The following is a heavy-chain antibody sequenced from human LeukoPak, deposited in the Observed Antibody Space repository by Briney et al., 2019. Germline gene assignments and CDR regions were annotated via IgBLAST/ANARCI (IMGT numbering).Heavy chain of an antibody. CDR3: AISGHREIVKGNFVSWFDP. Sequence: ASVKVSCKVSGYTLTELSMHWVRQAPGKGLEWMGGFDPEDGETIYAQKFQGRVTMTEDTSTDTAYMGLSSLRSEDTAVYYCAISGHREIVKGNFVSWFDPWGQGTLVTVSS. CDR1: GYTLTELS. CDR2: FDPEDGET. J-gene: IGHJ5*02. D-gene: IGHD3-22*01. V-gene: IGHV1-24*01.